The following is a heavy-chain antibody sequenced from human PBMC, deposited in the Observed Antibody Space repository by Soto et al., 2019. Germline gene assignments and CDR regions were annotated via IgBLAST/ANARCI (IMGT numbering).Heavy chain of an antibody. V-gene: IGHV3-30-3*01. CDR1: GLTISSDA. D-gene: IGHD3-16*01. CDR3: ARGMGKYYYYGMDV. J-gene: IGHJ6*02. Sequence: PGGSLRLSCVASGLTISSDAMHGVRQAPGKGLEWVAVISYDGNNKYYADSVKGRFTISRDNSKNTLYLQMNSLRDEDTAVYYCARGMGKYYYYGMDVWGQGTTVTVSS. CDR2: ISYDGNNK.